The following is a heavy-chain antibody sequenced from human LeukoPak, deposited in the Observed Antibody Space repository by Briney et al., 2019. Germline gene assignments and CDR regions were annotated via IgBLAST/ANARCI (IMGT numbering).Heavy chain of an antibody. CDR1: GFTFSSYA. Sequence: PGRSLRLSCAASGFTFSSYAMHWVRQAPGEGVEWVAVISHGGSNKYYADSVKGRFTISRDNSKNTPYLQMNSMRAEDTAVYFCARAGVVLDSSSWPDYWGQGTLVTVSS. J-gene: IGHJ4*02. V-gene: IGHV3-30-3*01. CDR2: ISHGGSNK. CDR3: ARAGVVLDSSSWPDY. D-gene: IGHD6-13*01.